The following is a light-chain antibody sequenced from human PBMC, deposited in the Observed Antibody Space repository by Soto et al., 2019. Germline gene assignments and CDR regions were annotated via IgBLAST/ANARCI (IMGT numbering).Light chain of an antibody. CDR2: SAS. J-gene: IGKJ4*01. CDR3: LQHNSYPLT. CDR1: HNINYY. Sequence: DIQMTQSPSAMSASVGDRVTISCRASHNINYYLAWFQQKPGKVPKRLIYSASSLQSGVPSRFSGSGSGTEFTRTITGLQPEDTAIYYCLQHNSYPLTFGGGTKVEIK. V-gene: IGKV1-17*03.